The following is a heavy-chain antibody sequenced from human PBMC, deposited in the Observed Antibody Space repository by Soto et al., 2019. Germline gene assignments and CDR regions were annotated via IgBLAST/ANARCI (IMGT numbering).Heavy chain of an antibody. J-gene: IGHJ4*02. CDR2: ISYDGSNK. D-gene: IGHD6-13*01. CDR1: GFTFSSYG. CDR3: AKEEGGKGIAAAGLDY. Sequence: QVQLVESGGGVVQPGRSLRLSCAASGFTFSSYGMHWVRQAPGKGLEWVAVISYDGSNKYYADSVKGRFTISRDNSKNPLYLQMNSLRAEDTAVYYCAKEEGGKGIAAAGLDYWGQGTLVTVSS. V-gene: IGHV3-30*18.